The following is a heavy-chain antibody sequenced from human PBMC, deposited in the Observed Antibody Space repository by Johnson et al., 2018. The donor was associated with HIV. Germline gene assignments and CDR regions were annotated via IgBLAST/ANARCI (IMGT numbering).Heavy chain of an antibody. CDR3: AKALGGYAFDI. J-gene: IGHJ3*02. Sequence: GLVQPGGSLRLSCAASGFTVSSNYMSWVRQAPGKGLEWVSVIYSGGSTYYADSVKGRFTISRYNSKNTLYLQMNSLRAEDTAVYYCAKALGGYAFDIWGQGTMVTVSS. CDR1: GFTVSSNY. V-gene: IGHV3-53*01. D-gene: IGHD3-3*01. CDR2: IYSGGST.